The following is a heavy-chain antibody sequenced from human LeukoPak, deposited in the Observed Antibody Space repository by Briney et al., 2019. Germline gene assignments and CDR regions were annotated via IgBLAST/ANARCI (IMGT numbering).Heavy chain of an antibody. CDR1: GGSISSGDYY. CDR3: ARSHKNWFDP. CDR2: IYYSGSA. V-gene: IGHV4-30-4*02. Sequence: SDTLSLTCTVSGGSISSGDYYWSWIRQPPGKGLEWIGYIYYSGSAYYNPSLKSRVTISVDTSKNQFSLKLSSVTAADTAVYYCARSHKNWFDPWGQGTLVTVSS. J-gene: IGHJ5*02.